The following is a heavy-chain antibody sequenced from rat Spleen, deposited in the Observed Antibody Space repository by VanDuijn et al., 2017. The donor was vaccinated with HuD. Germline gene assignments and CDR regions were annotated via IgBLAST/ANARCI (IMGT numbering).Heavy chain of an antibody. V-gene: IGHV5-29*01. J-gene: IGHJ3*01. CDR1: GFTFSNYG. CDR2: INYDGTST. CDR3: ARLGIAAIGNWFGY. Sequence: EVQLVETGGDLVQPGRSLKLSCAASGFTFSNYGMAWVRQAPTKGLEWVATINYDGTSTHYRDSVKGRFTISRDNAKSTLYLQMDSLRSEDTATYYCARLGIAAIGNWFGYWGQGTLVTVSS. D-gene: IGHD1-2*01.